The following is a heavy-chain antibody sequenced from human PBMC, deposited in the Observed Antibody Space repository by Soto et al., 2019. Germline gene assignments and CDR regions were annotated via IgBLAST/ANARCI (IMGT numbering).Heavy chain of an antibody. Sequence: ASVKVSCKASGYTFTMYGFSWVRQAPGQGLEWMGWINPDNGDTNYAQKFQGRVTITRDTSASTAYMELSSLRSEDTAVYYCARESRYCSGGSCYFLPGIDYWGQGTLVTVSS. D-gene: IGHD2-15*01. CDR2: INPDNGDT. V-gene: IGHV1-18*01. CDR1: GYTFTMYG. J-gene: IGHJ4*02. CDR3: ARESRYCSGGSCYFLPGIDY.